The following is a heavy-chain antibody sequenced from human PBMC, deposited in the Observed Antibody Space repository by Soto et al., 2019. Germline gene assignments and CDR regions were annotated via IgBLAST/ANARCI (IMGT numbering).Heavy chain of an antibody. CDR1: GGSISSSSYY. V-gene: IGHV4-39*01. CDR3: ARLPGRATVVFDY. Sequence: QLQLQESGPGLVKPSETLSLTCTVSGGSISSSSYYWGWIRQPPGKGLEWIGSIYYSGSTYYNPSLKSRVTIPVDTSKNQFSLKLSSVTAADTAVYYCARLPGRATVVFDYWGQGTLVTVSS. CDR2: IYYSGST. J-gene: IGHJ4*02. D-gene: IGHD4-17*01.